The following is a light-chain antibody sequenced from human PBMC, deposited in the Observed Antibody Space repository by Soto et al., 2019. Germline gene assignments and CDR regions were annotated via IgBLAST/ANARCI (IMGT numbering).Light chain of an antibody. Sequence: EIGRTQSPAALSVSPGERASLSCRASQSVSNNLAWYQQKPGQAPRLLSCDASTRATGIPAKRRGIASGIELTLTISSLQSEDFGVYYCQQYNKWPPWPFVQGTKMEIK. CDR2: DAS. CDR1: QSVSNN. V-gene: IGKV3-15*01. CDR3: QQYNKWPPWP. J-gene: IGKJ1*01.